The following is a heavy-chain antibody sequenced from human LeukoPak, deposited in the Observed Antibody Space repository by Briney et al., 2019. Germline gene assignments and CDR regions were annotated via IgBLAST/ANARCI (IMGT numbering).Heavy chain of an antibody. V-gene: IGHV3-11*04. CDR3: ARDRYGGNSVLMDY. D-gene: IGHD4-23*01. CDR1: GFTFSDYY. J-gene: IGHJ4*02. CDR2: ISSSGSTI. Sequence: GGSLRLSCAASGFTFSDYYMSWIRQAPGKGLECVSYISSSGSTIYYADSVKGRFTISRDNAKNSLYLQMNSLRAEDTAVYYCARDRYGGNSVLMDYWGQGTLVTVSS.